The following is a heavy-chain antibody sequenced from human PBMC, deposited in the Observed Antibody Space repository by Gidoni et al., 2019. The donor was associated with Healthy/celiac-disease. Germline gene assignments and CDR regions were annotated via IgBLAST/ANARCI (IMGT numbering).Heavy chain of an antibody. CDR2: IYYSGST. J-gene: IGHJ5*02. Sequence: QLPLQESGPGLVKPSETLSLTCTVSGGSISCSSYYWGWIRQPPGKGLEGIGSIYYSGSTYYNPSLKSRVTISVDTSKNQFSLKLSAVTAANTAVYYCARDYGDYGWDWFDPWGQGTLVTVSS. D-gene: IGHD4-17*01. V-gene: IGHV4-39*07. CDR3: ARDYGDYGWDWFDP. CDR1: GGSISCSSYY.